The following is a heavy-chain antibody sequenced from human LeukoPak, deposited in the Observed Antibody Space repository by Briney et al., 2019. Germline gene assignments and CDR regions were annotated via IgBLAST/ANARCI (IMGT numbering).Heavy chain of an antibody. CDR1: NVSFSNSY. J-gene: IGHJ4*02. V-gene: IGHV4-59*01. CDR3: VRDRELTY. Sequence: SETLSLTCTVSNVSFSNSYWNWIRQPPGKGLEWIGYIYNSGSSTIYNPSLQSRVTISVDMSKNQFSLRLSSVTAADTAVYFCVRDRELTYWGQGILVTVSS. CDR2: IYNSGSST. D-gene: IGHD3-10*01.